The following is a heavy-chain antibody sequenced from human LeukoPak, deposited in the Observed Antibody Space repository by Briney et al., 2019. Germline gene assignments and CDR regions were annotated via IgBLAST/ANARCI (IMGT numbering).Heavy chain of an antibody. CDR1: GFTFSSYW. CDR3: AREGGAYYFDY. J-gene: IGHJ4*02. CDR2: INSDGSST. V-gene: IGHV3-74*01. D-gene: IGHD3-16*01. Sequence: PGGSLRLSCAASGFTFSSYWMHWVRQAPGKGLVWVSRINSDGSSTSYADSVKGRFTISRDNAKNTLYLQMNSLRAEDTAVYYCAREGGAYYFDYWGQGTLVTVSS.